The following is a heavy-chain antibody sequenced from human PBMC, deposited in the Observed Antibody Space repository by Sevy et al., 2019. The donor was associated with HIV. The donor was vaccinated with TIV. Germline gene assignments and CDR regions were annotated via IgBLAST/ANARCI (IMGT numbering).Heavy chain of an antibody. J-gene: IGHJ6*03. CDR1: GGSISSGSYY. D-gene: IGHD6-13*01. V-gene: IGHV4-61*02. CDR3: ASASAQTASWWAYYYMDV. CDR2: IYTSGST. Sequence: SETLSLTCTVSGGSISSGSYYWSWIRQPAGKGLEWIGRIYTSGSTNYNPSLKSRVTISVDTSKNQFSLKLSSVTAADTAVYYCASASAQTASWWAYYYMDVWGKGTTVTVSS.